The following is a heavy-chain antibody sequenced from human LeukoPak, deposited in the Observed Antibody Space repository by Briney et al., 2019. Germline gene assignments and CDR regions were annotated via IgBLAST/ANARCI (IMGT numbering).Heavy chain of an antibody. CDR3: ARAGVGADTAMALGY. Sequence: PGGSLRLSCAASGFTFDDYGMSWVRQAPGKGLEWVSGINWNGGSTGYADSVKGRFTISRDNAENSLYLQMNSLRAEDTALYYCARAGVGADTAMALGYWGQGTLVTVSS. V-gene: IGHV3-20*04. D-gene: IGHD5-18*01. J-gene: IGHJ4*02. CDR2: INWNGGST. CDR1: GFTFDDYG.